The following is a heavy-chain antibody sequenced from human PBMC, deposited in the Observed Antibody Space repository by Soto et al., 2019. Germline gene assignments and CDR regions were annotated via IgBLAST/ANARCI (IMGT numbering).Heavy chain of an antibody. CDR1: GYTFTSYD. CDR2: MNPNSGNT. Sequence: QVQLVQSGAEVKKPGASVKVSCKASGYTFTSYDINWVRQATGQGLEGMGWMNPNSGNTGYAQKFRGRVTMTRNTSISTAYMELSSLRSEDTAVYYCARERSSGWYVDYWGQGTLVTVSS. J-gene: IGHJ4*02. CDR3: ARERSSGWYVDY. D-gene: IGHD6-19*01. V-gene: IGHV1-8*01.